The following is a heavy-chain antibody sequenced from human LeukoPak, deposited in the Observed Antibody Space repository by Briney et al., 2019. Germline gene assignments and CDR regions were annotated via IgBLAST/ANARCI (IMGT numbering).Heavy chain of an antibody. Sequence: SETLSLTCTVSGGSISSYYWSWIRQPPGKGLEWIGYIYYSGSTNYNPSLKSRVTISVDTSKNQFSLKLSSVTAADTAVYYCARDREYYDFWSGYSAGFDPWGQGTLVTVSS. CDR2: IYYSGST. CDR1: GGSISSYY. V-gene: IGHV4-59*01. CDR3: ARDREYYDFWSGYSAGFDP. D-gene: IGHD3-3*01. J-gene: IGHJ5*02.